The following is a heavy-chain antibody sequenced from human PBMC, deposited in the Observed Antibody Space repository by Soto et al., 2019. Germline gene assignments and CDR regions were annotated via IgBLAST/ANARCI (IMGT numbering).Heavy chain of an antibody. CDR1: GFTFSSYA. CDR2: ISYDGSNK. V-gene: IGHV3-30-3*01. CDR3: ARAGDCGGDCYPGVDFDY. Sequence: ESGGGVVQPGRSLRLSCAASGFTFSSYAMHWVRQAPGKGLEWVAVISYDGSNKYYADSVKGRFTISRDNSKNTLYLQMNSLRAEDTAVYYCARAGDCGGDCYPGVDFDYWGQGTLVTVSS. D-gene: IGHD2-21*02. J-gene: IGHJ4*02.